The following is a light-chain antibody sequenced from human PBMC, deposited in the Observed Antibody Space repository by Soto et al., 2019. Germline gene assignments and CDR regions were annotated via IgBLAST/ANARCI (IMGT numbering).Light chain of an antibody. CDR2: HAS. J-gene: IGKJ1*01. Sequence: DIQMTQSPSTLPASVGDRVTITCRASQSISNWLAWYQQKPGTAPKVLIYHASNLQSGVPSRFSGSGSGTDFTLTISRLEPEDFATYYCLQHNSYPVTFGQGTKVDIK. CDR1: QSISNW. V-gene: IGKV1-5*01. CDR3: LQHNSYPVT.